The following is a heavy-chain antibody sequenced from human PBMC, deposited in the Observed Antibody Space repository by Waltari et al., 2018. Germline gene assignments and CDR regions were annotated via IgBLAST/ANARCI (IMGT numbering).Heavy chain of an antibody. D-gene: IGHD4-4*01. J-gene: IGHJ4*02. CDR3: AREDYSNYIFDY. V-gene: IGHV1-3*03. CDR2: INAGNGNT. Sequence: QVQLVQSGAEVKKPGASVKVSCKASGYTFTSYAMHWVRQAPGQRLEWMGWINAGNGNTKYSQECQGRVTITRDTSASTAYMELSSLRSEDMAVYYCAREDYSNYIFDYWGQGALVTVSS. CDR1: GYTFTSYA.